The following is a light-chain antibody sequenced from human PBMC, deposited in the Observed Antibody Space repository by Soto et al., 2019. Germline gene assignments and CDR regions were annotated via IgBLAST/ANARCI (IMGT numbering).Light chain of an antibody. CDR3: QQLDNYPRT. CDR2: AAS. J-gene: IGKJ1*01. Sequence: DIPITQSPSSLSASVGDRVTITCRASQGISNYLAWYQQKPGTGPKLLIYAASTLQSGVPSRFSGSGSGTDLTITISSLQPEDFETYYCQQLDNYPRTFGQGTKVDIK. CDR1: QGISNY. V-gene: IGKV1-27*01.